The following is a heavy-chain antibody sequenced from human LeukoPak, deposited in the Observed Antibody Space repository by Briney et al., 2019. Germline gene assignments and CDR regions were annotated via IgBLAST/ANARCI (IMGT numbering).Heavy chain of an antibody. CDR2: IKSKTDGGTT. Sequence: GGSLTLSCAASGFTFSNAWMSWVRQAPGKGLEWVGRIKSKTDGGTTDYAAPVKGRFTISRDDSKNTLYLQMNSLKTEDTAVYYCTTTGLYYYDKYYFDYWGQGTLVTVSS. V-gene: IGHV3-15*01. CDR1: GFTFSNAW. CDR3: TTTGLYYYDKYYFDY. J-gene: IGHJ4*02. D-gene: IGHD3-22*01.